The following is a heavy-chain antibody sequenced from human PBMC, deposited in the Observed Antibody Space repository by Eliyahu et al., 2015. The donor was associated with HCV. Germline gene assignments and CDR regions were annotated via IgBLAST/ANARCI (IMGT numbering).Heavy chain of an antibody. J-gene: IGHJ4*02. CDR2: IYYSGRX. V-gene: IGHV4-39*02. CDR3: ARDYIAVAGDFDY. D-gene: IGHD6-19*01. CDR1: GGXISSSSHY. Sequence: QLQLQESGPGLVXPSETLSLTCTVXGGXISSSSHYWGWIRXPPGKGLEWSGNIYYSGRXFYXPSLKSRVTISVDTSKXQFSLKLSSVTAADTAVYFCARDYIAVAGDFDYWGQGTLVTVSS.